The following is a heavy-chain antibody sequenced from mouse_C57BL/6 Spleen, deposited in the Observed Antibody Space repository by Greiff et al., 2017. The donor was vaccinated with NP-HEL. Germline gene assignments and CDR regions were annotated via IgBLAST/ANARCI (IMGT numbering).Heavy chain of an antibody. CDR2: IDPENGDT. D-gene: IGHD2-1*01. CDR1: GFNIKDDY. Sequence: EVQLQQSGAELVRPGASVKLSCTASGFNIKDDYMHWVKQRPEQGLEWIGWIDPENGDTEYASKFQGKATITADTSSNTAYLQLSSLTSEDTAVYYCTTRGNGAMDYWGQGTSVTVSS. CDR3: TTRGNGAMDY. V-gene: IGHV14-4*01. J-gene: IGHJ4*01.